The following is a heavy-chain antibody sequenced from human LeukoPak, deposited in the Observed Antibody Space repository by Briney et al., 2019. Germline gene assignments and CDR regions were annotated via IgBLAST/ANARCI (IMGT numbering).Heavy chain of an antibody. V-gene: IGHV3-48*03. D-gene: IGHD3-10*01. CDR2: ISSSGSNI. CDR3: ARARGIDLESRGLDY. Sequence: GGSLRLSCAASGFTFSSYEMNWVRQAPGKGLEWVSYISSSGSNIYYADSVKGRFTISRDNAKNSLYLQMNSLRAEDTAVYYCARARGIDLESRGLDYWGQGTLVTVSS. J-gene: IGHJ4*02. CDR1: GFTFSSYE.